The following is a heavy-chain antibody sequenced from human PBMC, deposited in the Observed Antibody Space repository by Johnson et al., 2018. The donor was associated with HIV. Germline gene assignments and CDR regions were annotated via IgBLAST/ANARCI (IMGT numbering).Heavy chain of an antibody. CDR1: GFTFSSYG. V-gene: IGHV3-33*08. J-gene: IGHJ3*01. CDR3: ARDLYSNSWYQSDAFDV. D-gene: IGHD6-13*01. CDR2: IWYDGSNK. Sequence: VQLVESGGGLVQPGRSLRLSCEASGFTFSSYGVHWVRHAPGKGLEWVAVIWYDGSNKYYADSVKGRFTISRDNAKNSLYLQMNSLRAEDTAVYYCARDLYSNSWYQSDAFDVWGQGTMVTVSS.